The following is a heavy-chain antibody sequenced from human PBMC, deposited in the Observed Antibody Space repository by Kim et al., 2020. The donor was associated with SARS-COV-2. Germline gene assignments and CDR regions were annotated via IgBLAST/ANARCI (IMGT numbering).Heavy chain of an antibody. J-gene: IGHJ4*02. D-gene: IGHD2-15*01. Sequence: DKRYSPALKSKLTITKDTSKNQVVLTMTNMDPVDTATYYCAHVLEGVFDYWGQGTLVTVSS. CDR2: DK. V-gene: IGHV2-5*01. CDR3: AHVLEGVFDY.